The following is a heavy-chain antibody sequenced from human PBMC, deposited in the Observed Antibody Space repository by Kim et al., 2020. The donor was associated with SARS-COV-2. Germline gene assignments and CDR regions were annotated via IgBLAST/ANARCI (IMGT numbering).Heavy chain of an antibody. D-gene: IGHD2-21*02. CDR3: ATRGGSGGNSSISYYYYYGMDV. CDR1: GYTLTELS. Sequence: ASVQVSCKVSGYTLTELSMHWVRQAPGKGLEWMGGFDPEDGETIYAQKFQGRVTMTEDTSTDTAYMELSSLRSEDTAVYYCATRGGSGGNSSISYYYYYGMDVWGQGTTVTVSS. V-gene: IGHV1-24*01. J-gene: IGHJ6*02. CDR2: FDPEDGET.